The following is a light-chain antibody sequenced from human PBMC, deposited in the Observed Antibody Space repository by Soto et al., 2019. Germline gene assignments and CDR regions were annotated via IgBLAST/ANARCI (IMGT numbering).Light chain of an antibody. CDR3: QQYGTSPPGT. CDR1: QSVSSY. CDR2: DAS. J-gene: IGKJ1*01. V-gene: IGKV3-11*01. Sequence: EIVLTQSPATLSLSPGERATLXXRASQSVSSYLAWYQQKPGQAPRLVXYDASNRATGIPARFSGSGSGTDFTLTISRLEPEDFAVYYCQQYGTSPPGTFGQGTKVDIK.